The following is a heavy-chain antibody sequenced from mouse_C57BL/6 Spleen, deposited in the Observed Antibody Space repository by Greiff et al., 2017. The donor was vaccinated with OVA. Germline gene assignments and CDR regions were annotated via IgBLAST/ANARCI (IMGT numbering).Heavy chain of an antibody. CDR1: GYAFSSSW. J-gene: IGHJ3*01. Sequence: QVQLQQSGPELVKPGASVKISCKASGYAFSSSWMNWVKQRPGKGLEWIGRIYPGDGDTNYNGKFKGKATLTADKSSSTAYMQLSSLTSEDSAVYFCARGEEAWFAYWGQGTLVTVSA. CDR3: ARGEEAWFAY. V-gene: IGHV1-82*01. CDR2: IYPGDGDT.